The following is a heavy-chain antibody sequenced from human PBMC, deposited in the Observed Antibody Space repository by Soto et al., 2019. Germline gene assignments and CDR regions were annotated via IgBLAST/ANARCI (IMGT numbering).Heavy chain of an antibody. Sequence: GGSLRLSCAASGFTFSGSAMHWVRQASGKGLEWVGRIRSKANSYATAYAASVKGRFTISRDNVKNTLSLQMNGLRGEDTAVYYCTRLSGDHVAFFSYGMDVWGRGTTVTVSS. V-gene: IGHV3-73*01. CDR3: TRLSGDHVAFFSYGMDV. CDR2: IRSKANSYAT. CDR1: GFTFSGSA. D-gene: IGHD2-21*01. J-gene: IGHJ6*02.